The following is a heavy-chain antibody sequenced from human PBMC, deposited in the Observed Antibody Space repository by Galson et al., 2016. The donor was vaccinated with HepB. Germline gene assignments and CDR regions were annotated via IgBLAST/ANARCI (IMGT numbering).Heavy chain of an antibody. D-gene: IGHD3-16*01. CDR2: IHGSGDTT. Sequence: SLRLSCAASGFTFSSYAMNWVRQAPGKGLQWVSGIHGSGDTTYYAESVKGRFTISRDNSKNTLYLQMNSLRAEDTAIYYCAKLSGLSFSEGENWGQGIVVTVSS. CDR3: AKLSGLSFSEGEN. CDR1: GFTFSSYA. V-gene: IGHV3-23*01. J-gene: IGHJ4*02.